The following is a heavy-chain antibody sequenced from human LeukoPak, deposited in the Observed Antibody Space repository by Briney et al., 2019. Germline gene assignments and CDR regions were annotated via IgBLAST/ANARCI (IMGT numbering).Heavy chain of an antibody. V-gene: IGHV3-30*02. CDR1: AFTFSSYG. D-gene: IGHD5-24*01. CDR2: IQYDRTNE. Sequence: GGSLRLSCAASAFTFSSYGMHWVRQAPGKGLEWVAYIQYDRTNEQYAHSVKGRFRISRDNSNNILYLQMNSLRTEDTAVYYCARELLRRDGYNFDYWGQGTLVTVSS. J-gene: IGHJ4*02. CDR3: ARELLRRDGYNFDY.